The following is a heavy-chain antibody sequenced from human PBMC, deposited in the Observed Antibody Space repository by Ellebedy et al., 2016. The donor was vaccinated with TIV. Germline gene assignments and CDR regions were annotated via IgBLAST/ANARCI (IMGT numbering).Heavy chain of an antibody. CDR3: VPRMVVAFEY. J-gene: IGHJ4*02. CDR2: ISNNGGST. D-gene: IGHD2-21*01. V-gene: IGHV3-64D*09. Sequence: GESLKISCSASGLTFRHYAMHWVRQAPGKGLEYVSAISNNGGSTYYADSVKGRFTISRDNSKNTLYLQMSRLTPEDTAVYYCVPRMVVAFEYWGQGTLVTVSS. CDR1: GLTFRHYA.